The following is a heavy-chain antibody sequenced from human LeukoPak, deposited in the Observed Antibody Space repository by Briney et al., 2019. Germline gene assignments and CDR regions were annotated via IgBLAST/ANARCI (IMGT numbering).Heavy chain of an antibody. CDR3: ARATSGYFDY. CDR1: GFTFSSYW. J-gene: IGHJ4*02. Sequence: GGSLRLSCVASGFTFSSYWMHWVRQAPGKGLVWVSRVNGAGTSTTYADSVKGRFTISRDNAKNTLFLQMNSLRVEDTAVYYCARATSGYFDYWGQGTLVTVSS. CDR2: VNGAGTST. V-gene: IGHV3-74*03. D-gene: IGHD1-26*01.